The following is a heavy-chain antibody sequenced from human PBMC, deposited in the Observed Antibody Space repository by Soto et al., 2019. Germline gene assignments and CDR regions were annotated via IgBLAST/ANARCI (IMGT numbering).Heavy chain of an antibody. V-gene: IGHV1-8*01. CDR2: MNPNSANT. J-gene: IGHJ5*02. CDR3: ARMATYGTLNWFDP. Sequence: QVQLVQSGAEVQRPGASVKVSCRASGYAFGDYDISWVRQAPGQGLEWMGWMNPNSANTGYAQKFQGRVSMTRDMFISTGYMELSRLRPEDTAIYYCARMATYGTLNWFDPWGQGALVTVSS. D-gene: IGHD1-1*01. CDR1: GYAFGDYD.